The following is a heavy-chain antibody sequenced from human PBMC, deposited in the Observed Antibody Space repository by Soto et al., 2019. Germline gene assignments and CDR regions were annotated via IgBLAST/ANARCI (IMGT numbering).Heavy chain of an antibody. CDR2: IDWDDDK. J-gene: IGHJ6*02. V-gene: IGHV2-70*11. CDR3: ARISVRGYSYGPGYYYGMEV. CDR1: GFSLSTSGMC. Sequence: SGPTLVNPTQTLTLTCTFSGFSLSTSGMCVSWIRQPPGKALKWLARIDWDDDKYYSTSLKTRLTISKDTSKNQVVLTMTNMELVDTATYYCARISVRGYSYGPGYYYGMEVGGQGTTVTVSS. D-gene: IGHD5-18*01.